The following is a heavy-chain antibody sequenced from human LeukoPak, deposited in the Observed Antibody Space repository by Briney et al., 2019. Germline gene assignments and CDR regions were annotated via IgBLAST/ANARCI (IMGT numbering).Heavy chain of an antibody. CDR3: TRGTPSRGYSYLIWFAP. CDR1: GFTFGDYA. J-gene: IGHJ5*02. Sequence: GGSLRLSCTASGFTFGDYAMSWFRQAPGKGREWVGFIRSKAYGGTTEYAASVKGRFTISRDDSKSIAYLQMNSLKTEDTAVYYCTRGTPSRGYSYLIWFAPWGQGTLVTVSS. CDR2: IRSKAYGGTT. D-gene: IGHD5-18*01. V-gene: IGHV3-49*03.